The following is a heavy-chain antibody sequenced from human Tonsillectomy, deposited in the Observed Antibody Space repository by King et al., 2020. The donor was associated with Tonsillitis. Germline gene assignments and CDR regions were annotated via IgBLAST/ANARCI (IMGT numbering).Heavy chain of an antibody. J-gene: IGHJ4*02. Sequence: QLQESGPGLVKPSETLSLTCTVSGGSISSSSYYWGWIRQPPGKGLEWIGSIYYSGSTYYNPSLKSRVTISVDTSKNQFSLKLSSVTAADTAVYYCASLRLGPFLAFDYWGQGTLVTVSS. CDR3: ASLRLGPFLAFDY. D-gene: IGHD3-16*01. CDR2: IYYSGST. CDR1: GGSISSSSYY. V-gene: IGHV4-39*01.